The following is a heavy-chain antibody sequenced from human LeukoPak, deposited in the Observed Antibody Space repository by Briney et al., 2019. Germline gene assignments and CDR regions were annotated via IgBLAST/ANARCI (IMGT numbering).Heavy chain of an antibody. V-gene: IGHV4-34*01. CDR1: GGSFSGYY. CDR3: ARGRAGRRDYYGSGSYYKYYYYYMDV. J-gene: IGHJ6*03. Sequence: SETLSLTCAVYGGSFSGYYWSWIRQPPGKGLEWIGEINHSGSTNYNPSLKSRVTISVDTSKNQFSLKLSSVTAADTAVYYCARGRAGRRDYYGSGSYYKYYYYYMDVWGKGTTVTISS. D-gene: IGHD3-10*01. CDR2: INHSGST.